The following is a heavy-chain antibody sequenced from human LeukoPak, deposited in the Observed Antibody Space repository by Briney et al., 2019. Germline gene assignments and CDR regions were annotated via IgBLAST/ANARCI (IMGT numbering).Heavy chain of an antibody. CDR1: GGSISSYY. V-gene: IGHV4-59*01. D-gene: IGHD3-22*01. Sequence: PSETLSLTCTVSGGSISSYYWSWIRQPPGKGLEGIGYIYYSGSTNYNPSLKSRVTISVDTSKNQFSLKLSSVTAADTAVYYCARDLTSGYSLNDAFDIWGQGTMVTVSS. CDR2: IYYSGST. J-gene: IGHJ3*02. CDR3: ARDLTSGYSLNDAFDI.